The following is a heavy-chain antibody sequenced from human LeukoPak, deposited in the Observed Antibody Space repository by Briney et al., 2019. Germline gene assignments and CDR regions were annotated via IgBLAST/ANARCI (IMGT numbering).Heavy chain of an antibody. CDR3: ARAYYYDSSGYYSHFDY. D-gene: IGHD3-22*01. CDR2: FGPEDGET. V-gene: IGHV1-24*01. Sequence: ASVKVSCKVSGYTLIELTMHWVRQAPGKGLEWMGSFGPEDGETIYAQNFQGRVTMTEDTITDTAYMELSRLRSDDTAVYYCARAYYYDSSGYYSHFDYWGQGTLVTVSS. CDR1: GYTLIELT. J-gene: IGHJ4*02.